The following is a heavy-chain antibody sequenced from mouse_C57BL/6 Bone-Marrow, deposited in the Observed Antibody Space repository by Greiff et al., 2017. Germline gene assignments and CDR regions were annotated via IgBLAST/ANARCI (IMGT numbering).Heavy chain of an antibody. D-gene: IGHD1-1*01. Sequence: EVQLVESGGGLVKPGGSLKLSCAASGFTFSSYAMSWVRQTPEKRLEWVATISDGGSYTYYPDNVKGRFTISRDNAKNNLYLQMSHLKSEDTAMYYCARDWTGVALYWYFDVWGTGTTVTVSS. CDR1: GFTFSSYA. J-gene: IGHJ1*03. CDR3: ARDWTGVALYWYFDV. V-gene: IGHV5-4*01. CDR2: ISDGGSYT.